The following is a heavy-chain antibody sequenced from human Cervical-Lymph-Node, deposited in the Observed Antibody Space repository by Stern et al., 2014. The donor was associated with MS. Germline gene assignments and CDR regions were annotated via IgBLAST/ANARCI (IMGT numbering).Heavy chain of an antibody. Sequence: VQLVESGGGVVQPGRSLRLSCAASGFTFSDYAMHWVRQAPGKGLEWVAVISYDGSNKKYVDSVKGRFTISRDNSKNTLYVQMNSLRAEDTAVYYCAREECSGDSCRGMDVWGQGAKVTVSS. D-gene: IGHD2-15*01. CDR3: AREECSGDSCRGMDV. V-gene: IGHV3-30-3*01. CDR2: ISYDGSNK. CDR1: GFTFSDYA. J-gene: IGHJ6*02.